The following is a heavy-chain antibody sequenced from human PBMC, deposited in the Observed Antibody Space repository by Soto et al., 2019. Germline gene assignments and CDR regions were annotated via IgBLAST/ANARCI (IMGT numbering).Heavy chain of an antibody. Sequence: SETLSLTCTVSCGSISSSSYYWGWIRQPPGKGLEWIGSIYYSGSTYYNPSLKSRVTISVDTSKNQFSLKLSSVTAADTAVYYCARHKVVTDAFDIWGQGTMVTVSS. CDR3: ARHKVVTDAFDI. CDR1: CGSISSSSYY. CDR2: IYYSGST. D-gene: IGHD2-21*02. J-gene: IGHJ3*02. V-gene: IGHV4-39*01.